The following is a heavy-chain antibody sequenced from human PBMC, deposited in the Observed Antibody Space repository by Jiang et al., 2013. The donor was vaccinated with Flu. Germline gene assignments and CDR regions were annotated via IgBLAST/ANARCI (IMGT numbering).Heavy chain of an antibody. J-gene: IGHJ5*02. Sequence: PTQTLTLTCTFSGFSLSTSGMCVSWIRQPPGKALEWLALIDWDDDKYYSTSLKTRLTISKDTSKNQVVLTMTNMDPVDTATYYCARTQTHKDYGEVGFDPWGQGTLVTVSS. V-gene: IGHV2-70*01. CDR1: GFSLSTSGMC. CDR2: IDWDDDK. D-gene: IGHD4-17*01. CDR3: ARTQTHKDYGEVGFDP.